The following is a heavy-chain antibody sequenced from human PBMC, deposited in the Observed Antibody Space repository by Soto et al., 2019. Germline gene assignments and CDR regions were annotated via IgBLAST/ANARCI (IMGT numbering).Heavy chain of an antibody. V-gene: IGHV3-11*06. Sequence: PGGSLRLSCAASGFTFSDYYITWIRQAPGKGLEWVSYISSSSSYTNYADSVKGRFTISRDNAKNSLYLQMNSLRAEDTAVYYCARGPGLFNCGGDCRTLDYWGQGTLVTVSS. J-gene: IGHJ4*02. CDR2: ISSSSSYT. CDR3: ARGPGLFNCGGDCRTLDY. D-gene: IGHD2-21*02. CDR1: GFTFSDYY.